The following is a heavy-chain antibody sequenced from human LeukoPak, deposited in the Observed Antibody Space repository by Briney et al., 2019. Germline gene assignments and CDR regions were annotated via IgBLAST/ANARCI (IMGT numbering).Heavy chain of an antibody. Sequence: PGGSLRLSCAASGFTVSSSYAMSWVRQAPGKGLEWVSAISGSGGSTYYADSVKGRFTISRDNSKNTLYLQMNSLRAEDTAVYYCAKGPYIVGATFFDYWGQGTLVTVSS. V-gene: IGHV3-23*01. CDR3: AKGPYIVGATFFDY. J-gene: IGHJ4*02. CDR1: GFTVSSSYA. CDR2: ISGSGGST. D-gene: IGHD1-26*01.